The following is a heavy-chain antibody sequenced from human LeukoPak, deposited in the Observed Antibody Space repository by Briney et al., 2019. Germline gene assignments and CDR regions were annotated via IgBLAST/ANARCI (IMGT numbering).Heavy chain of an antibody. CDR3: AREDTSSWFSDN. V-gene: IGHV4-30-4*01. D-gene: IGHD6-13*01. J-gene: IGHJ4*02. Sequence: MTSETLSLTCTVSGGSISSGDYYWSWIRQPPGKGLEWIGYIYYTGSTYYNPSLKSRLTISIDTSKNQFSLKLSSATAADTAVYYCAREDTSSWFSDNWGQGTLVSVSS. CDR1: GGSISSGDYY. CDR2: IYYTGST.